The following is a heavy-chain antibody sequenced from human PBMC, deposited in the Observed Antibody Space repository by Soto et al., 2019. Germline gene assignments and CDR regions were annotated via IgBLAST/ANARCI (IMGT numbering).Heavy chain of an antibody. CDR1: GFTFSSYG. J-gene: IGHJ5*02. CDR2: IWYDGSNK. CDR3: ARDTVNKGNWFDP. Sequence: QVQLVESGGGVVQPGRSLRLSCAASGFTFSSYGMHWVRQAPGKGLEWVAVIWYDGSNKYYADSVKGRFTISRDNSKNTLYLQMNSLRAEDTAVYYCARDTVNKGNWFDPWGQGTLVTVSS. D-gene: IGHD4-17*01. V-gene: IGHV3-33*01.